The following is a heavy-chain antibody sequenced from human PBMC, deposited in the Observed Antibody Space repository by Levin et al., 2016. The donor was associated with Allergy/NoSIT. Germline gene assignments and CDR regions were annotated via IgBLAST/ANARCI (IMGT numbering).Heavy chain of an antibody. V-gene: IGHV4-59*11. CDR3: ARGLVTANDYAFNI. CDR1: GGSISSQF. CDR2: IYSSGTT. Sequence: SETLSLTCTVSGGSISSQFWSWIRQPPGKGLEWIGYIYSSGTTNYNPSLKSRVTISVDTSKNQFSLKLISVTAADTAVYYCARGLVTANDYAFNIWGQGTMVTVSS. J-gene: IGHJ3*02. D-gene: IGHD2-21*02.